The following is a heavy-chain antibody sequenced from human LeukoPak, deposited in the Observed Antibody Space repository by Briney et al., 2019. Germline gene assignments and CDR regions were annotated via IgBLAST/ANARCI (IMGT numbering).Heavy chain of an antibody. Sequence: GGSLRLSCAASGFTFSSYSMNWVRQAPGKGLEWVSSISGSSNYIYYADSLKGRFTISRDNAKNSLYLQMNSLRAEDTAVYYCTRLFAGNWFDPWGQGTLVTVSS. V-gene: IGHV3-21*01. CDR1: GFTFSSYS. CDR3: TRLFAGNWFDP. CDR2: ISGSSNYI. J-gene: IGHJ5*02.